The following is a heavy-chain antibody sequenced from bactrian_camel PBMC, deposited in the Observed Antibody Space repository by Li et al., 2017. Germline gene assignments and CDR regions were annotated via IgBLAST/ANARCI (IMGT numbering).Heavy chain of an antibody. Sequence: HVQLVESGGGSVQTGGSLRLSCAASKSTGSSYCMGWFRQVSGKEREGIAAIDPDGTTRYADSVKGRFTISQDNVKNTVYLQMNDLKPEDTAMYYCAAWSEACTRLIPGGFSYWGQGTQVTVS. D-gene: IGHD8*01. J-gene: IGHJ6*01. CDR2: IDPDGTT. CDR3: AAWSEACTRLIPGGFSY. V-gene: IGHV3S9*01. CDR1: KSTGSSYC.